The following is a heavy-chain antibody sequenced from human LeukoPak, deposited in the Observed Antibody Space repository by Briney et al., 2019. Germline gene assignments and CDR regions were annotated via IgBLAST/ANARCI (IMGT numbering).Heavy chain of an antibody. V-gene: IGHV4-34*01. CDR1: GGSFSGYY. CDR2: INHSGST. D-gene: IGHD5-18*01. CDR3: ARGRGRGYGYAFDI. Sequence: PSETLSLTCAVYGGSFSGYYWSWIRQPPGKGLEWIGGINHSGSTNYNPSLKSRVTISVDTSKNQFSLKLSSVTAADTAVYYCARGRGRGYGYAFDIWGQGTMVTVSS. J-gene: IGHJ3*02.